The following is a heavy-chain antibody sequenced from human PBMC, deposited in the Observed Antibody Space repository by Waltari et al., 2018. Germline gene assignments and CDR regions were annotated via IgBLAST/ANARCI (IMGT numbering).Heavy chain of an antibody. CDR1: GGSLKHPNLY. CDR2: VYYTENT. Sequence: QLQLQESGPGLVKPSGTLSLACAVSGGSLKHPNLYLGWVRQPPGKGLEFIGSVYYTENTYYNPSLMRRVTISVDTSKNKFSLRLTSVTAADTAVYYCATPYGSGTNFDYWGQGTLVTVSS. CDR3: ATPYGSGTNFDY. J-gene: IGHJ4*02. V-gene: IGHV4-39*01. D-gene: IGHD3-10*01.